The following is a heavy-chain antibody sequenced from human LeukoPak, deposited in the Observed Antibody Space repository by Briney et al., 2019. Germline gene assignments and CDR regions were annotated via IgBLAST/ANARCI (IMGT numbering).Heavy chain of an antibody. CDR2: IYYSGST. V-gene: IGHV4-39*07. D-gene: IGHD5-24*01. CDR3: ARELEASDAFDI. J-gene: IGHJ3*02. CDR1: GGSISSSSYY. Sequence: SETLSLTCTVSGGSISSSSYYWGWIRQPPGTGLEWIGSIYYSGSTYYNPSLKSRVTISVDTSKNQFSLKLSSVTAADTAVYYCARELEASDAFDIWGQGTMVTVSS.